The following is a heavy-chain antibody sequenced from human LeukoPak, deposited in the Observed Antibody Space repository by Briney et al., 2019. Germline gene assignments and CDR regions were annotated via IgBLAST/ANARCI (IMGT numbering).Heavy chain of an antibody. CDR1: GFSFSTYG. CDR3: AKQWSGGSALYWFDP. J-gene: IGHJ5*02. CDR2: ISYDGTDK. D-gene: IGHD2-15*01. Sequence: GGSLRLSCAASGFSFSTYGMHWVRQAPGKGLEWVTVISYDGTDKYYADSVKGRFTISRDNSKNTLYLQMNSLRGEDTAVYYCAKQWSGGSALYWFDPWGQGTLVTVSS. V-gene: IGHV3-30*18.